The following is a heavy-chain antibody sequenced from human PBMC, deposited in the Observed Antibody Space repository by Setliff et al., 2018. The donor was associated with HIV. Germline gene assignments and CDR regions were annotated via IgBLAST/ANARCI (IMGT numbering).Heavy chain of an antibody. CDR2: INSDGSTT. V-gene: IGHV3-74*01. D-gene: IGHD4-17*01. CDR3: AREGVTTSGLDI. Sequence: PGGSLRLSCAASGVIFNNLWMHWVRQVPGKGLVWVSNINSDGSTTAYADPVKGRVTVSRDNAKSTVYLQMNSLRVEDTAVYYCAREGVTTSGLDIWGQGTMVTVSS. CDR1: GVIFNNLW. J-gene: IGHJ3*02.